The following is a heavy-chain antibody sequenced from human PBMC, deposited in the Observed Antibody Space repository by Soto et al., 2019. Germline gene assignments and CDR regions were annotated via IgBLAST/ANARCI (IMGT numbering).Heavy chain of an antibody. V-gene: IGHV4-4*02. CDR2: MSHIGSV. CDR3: ARSLGWYAIDY. D-gene: IGHD6-19*01. J-gene: IGHJ4*02. CDR1: GVSIGSNYY. Sequence: QVLLQESGPGLVQPSGTLSLSCVVSGVSIGSNYYWGWVRQPPGKGLEWLGDMSHIGSVNYNPSLKRRVTISMDKSQNQFSLKRDSVAAAETAVYYCARSLGWYAIDYWGQGTLVIVSS.